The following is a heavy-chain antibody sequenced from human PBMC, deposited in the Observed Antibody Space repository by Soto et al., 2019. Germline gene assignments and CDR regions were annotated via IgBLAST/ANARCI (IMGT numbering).Heavy chain of an antibody. Sequence: EVQLVESGGGLVQPGGSLRLSCAGSGFTLSSYWMHWVRQAPGKGLEWVSRIDRDETFTTYADSVKGRFTISRDNAKNTLYLQMHSLRVEDTAVYYCAIDLPTGTPPPYFDYWGQGTLVTVSS. CDR2: IDRDETFT. D-gene: IGHD1-1*01. CDR3: AIDLPTGTPPPYFDY. J-gene: IGHJ4*02. CDR1: GFTLSSYW. V-gene: IGHV3-74*01.